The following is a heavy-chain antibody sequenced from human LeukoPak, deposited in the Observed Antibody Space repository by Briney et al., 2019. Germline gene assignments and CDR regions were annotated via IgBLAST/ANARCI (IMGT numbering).Heavy chain of an antibody. CDR2: IYYSGST. Sequence: PSETLSLTCTVSGGSISSSSYYWGWIRQPPGKGLEWIGSIYYSGSTYYNPSLKSRVTISVDTSKNQFSLKLSSVTAADTAVYYCARHVFSRDFWSGYYTGNWFDPWGQGTLVTVSS. CDR1: GGSISSSSYY. D-gene: IGHD3-3*01. J-gene: IGHJ5*02. V-gene: IGHV4-39*01. CDR3: ARHVFSRDFWSGYYTGNWFDP.